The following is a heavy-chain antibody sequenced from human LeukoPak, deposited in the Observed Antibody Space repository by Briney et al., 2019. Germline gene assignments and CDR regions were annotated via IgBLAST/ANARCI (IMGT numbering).Heavy chain of an antibody. J-gene: IGHJ6*02. CDR3: ARDGSLDV. Sequence: ASVKVSCKAFGYTFNDYYMHWMRQAPGQGPEWMGWINPNSGDTNYAQKLQGRVTMTRDTSISTTYMELSRLRFDDTAVYYCARDGSLDVWGQGTTVTVS. CDR2: INPNSGDT. CDR1: GYTFNDYY. D-gene: IGHD6-13*01. V-gene: IGHV1-2*02.